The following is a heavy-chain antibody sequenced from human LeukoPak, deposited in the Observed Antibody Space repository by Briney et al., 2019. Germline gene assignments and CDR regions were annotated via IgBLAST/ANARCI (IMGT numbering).Heavy chain of an antibody. CDR1: GFTFSSYA. V-gene: IGHV3-23*01. Sequence: GGSLRLSCAASGFTFSSYAMSWVRQAPGKGLEWASAISGSGGSTYYADSVKGRFTISRDNSKNTLYLQMNSLRAEDTAVYYSLTTGTTGDYWGQGTLVTVSS. J-gene: IGHJ4*02. CDR3: LTTGTTGDY. D-gene: IGHD1-1*01. CDR2: ISGSGGST.